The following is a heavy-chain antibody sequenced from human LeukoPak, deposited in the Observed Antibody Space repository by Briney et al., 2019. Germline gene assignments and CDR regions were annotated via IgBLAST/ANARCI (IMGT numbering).Heavy chain of an antibody. J-gene: IGHJ6*02. CDR1: GFTFSSYA. D-gene: IGHD2-21*01. CDR2: ISGSGGST. V-gene: IGHV3-23*01. Sequence: PGGSLRLSCAASGFTFSSYAMSWVRQAPGKGLEWVSAISGSGGSTYYADSVKGRFTISRDNAKNALYLQMNRLRDEDTAMYYCARGSPNIEVVNTNYHYYGMDVWGQGTTVTVSS. CDR3: ARGSPNIEVVNTNYHYYGMDV.